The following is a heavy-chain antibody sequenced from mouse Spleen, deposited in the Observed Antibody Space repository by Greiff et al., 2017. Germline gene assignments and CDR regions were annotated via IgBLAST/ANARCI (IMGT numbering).Heavy chain of an antibody. J-gene: IGHJ3*01. CDR3: ASGYSNPAWFAY. Sequence: EVKLVESGGGLVKPGGSLKLSCAASGFTFSDYGMAWVRQAPGKGPEWVAFISNLAYSIYYADTVTGRFTISRENAKNTLYLEMSSLRSEDTAMYYCASGYSNPAWFAYWGQGTLVTVSA. D-gene: IGHD2-5*01. CDR1: GFTFSDYG. CDR2: ISNLAYSI. V-gene: IGHV5-15*04.